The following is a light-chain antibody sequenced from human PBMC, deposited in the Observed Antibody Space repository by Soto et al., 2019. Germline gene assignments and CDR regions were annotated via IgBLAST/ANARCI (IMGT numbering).Light chain of an antibody. Sequence: ILLTHSPLALSAAPTERTIFSCRASQSVSSNLAWYQQKPGQAPRLLIYGASTRATGIPARFSGSGSGTEFTLTISSLQSEDFAVYYCQQYNNWPRTFGQGTKV. J-gene: IGKJ1*01. CDR3: QQYNNWPRT. V-gene: IGKV3-15*01. CDR1: QSVSSN. CDR2: GAS.